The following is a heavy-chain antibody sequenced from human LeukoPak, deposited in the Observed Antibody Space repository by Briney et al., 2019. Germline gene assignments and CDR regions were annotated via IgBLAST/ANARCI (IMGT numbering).Heavy chain of an antibody. CDR1: GFTFSSYS. CDR2: IYSGGST. J-gene: IGHJ5*02. Sequence: RPGGSLRLSCAASGFTFSSYSMNWVRQAPGKGLEWVSVIYSGGSTYYADSVKGRFTISRDKSKNTVYLQMNSLRFEDTAMYYCARNWFDPWGQGTLVTVSS. V-gene: IGHV3-53*05. CDR3: ARNWFDP.